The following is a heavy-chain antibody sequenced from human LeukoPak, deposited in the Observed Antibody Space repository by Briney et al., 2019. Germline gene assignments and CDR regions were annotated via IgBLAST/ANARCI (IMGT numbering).Heavy chain of an antibody. CDR1: GFTFDDYA. Sequence: GGSLRLSCAASGFTFDDYAMHWVRQAPGKGLEWVSLISWDGGSTYYADSVKGRFTISRDNSKNSLYLQMNSLRAEDTALYYCAKDSPGIAAAGTSHYYMDVWGKGTTVTISS. D-gene: IGHD6-13*01. J-gene: IGHJ6*03. V-gene: IGHV3-43D*03. CDR2: ISWDGGST. CDR3: AKDSPGIAAAGTSHYYMDV.